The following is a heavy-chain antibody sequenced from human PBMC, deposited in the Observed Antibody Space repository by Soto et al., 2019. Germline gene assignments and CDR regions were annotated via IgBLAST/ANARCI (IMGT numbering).Heavy chain of an antibody. CDR2: SNAGNGNT. J-gene: IGHJ4*02. CDR1: GYTFTSYA. Sequence: QVQLVQSGAGEKKPGASVKVSCKASGYTFTSYAMHWVRQVPGQRLEWMGWSNAGNGNTKYSQKFQGRVTITRDTSTSTAYMELSSLRSEDTAVYYCARGGQWLVLWNYFDYWGQGTLVTVSS. CDR3: ARGGQWLVLWNYFDY. D-gene: IGHD6-19*01. V-gene: IGHV1-3*05.